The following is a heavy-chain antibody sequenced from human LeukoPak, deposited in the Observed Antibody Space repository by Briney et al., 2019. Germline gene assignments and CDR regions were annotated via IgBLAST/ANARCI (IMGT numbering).Heavy chain of an antibody. V-gene: IGHV4-59*01. CDR2: IYYSGST. CDR3: ARHYPPHSYGYKYYYGMDV. J-gene: IGHJ6*02. CDR1: GGSISSYY. D-gene: IGHD5-18*01. Sequence: SETLSLTCTVSGGSISSYYWSWIRQPPGKGLEWIGYIYYSGSTNYNPSLKSRVTISVDTSKNQFSLKLSSVIAADTAVYYCARHYPPHSYGYKYYYGMDVWGQGTTVTVSS.